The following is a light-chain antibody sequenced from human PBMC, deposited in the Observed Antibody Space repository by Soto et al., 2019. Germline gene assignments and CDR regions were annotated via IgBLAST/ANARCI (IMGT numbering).Light chain of an antibody. CDR3: LQDYNYPPWT. CDR1: QGIRND. CDR2: DAS. V-gene: IGKV1-6*01. Sequence: AIQMTQSPSSLSASVGDRVTITCRASQGIRNDLGWFQQKPGKAPKLLIYDASSLQSGVPSRFSGSGSGTEFTLTISSLQPEDFATYYCLQDYNYPPWTFGQGTKVEIK. J-gene: IGKJ1*01.